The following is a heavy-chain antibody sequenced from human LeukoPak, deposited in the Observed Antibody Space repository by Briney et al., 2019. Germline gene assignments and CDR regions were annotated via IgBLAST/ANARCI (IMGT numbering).Heavy chain of an antibody. CDR3: ARRTFGYYYYYGMDV. J-gene: IGHJ6*02. Sequence: SETLSLTCTVSGGSISSGGYYWSWIRQPPGKGLEWIGYIYHSGSTYYNPSLKSRVTISVDTSKNQFSLKLSSVTAADTAVYYCARRTFGYYYYYGMDVWGQGTTVTVSS. CDR1: GGSISSGGYY. V-gene: IGHV4-30-2*01. D-gene: IGHD3-16*01. CDR2: IYHSGST.